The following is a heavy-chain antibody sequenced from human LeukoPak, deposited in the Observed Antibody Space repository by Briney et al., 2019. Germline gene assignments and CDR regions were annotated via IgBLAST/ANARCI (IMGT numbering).Heavy chain of an antibody. D-gene: IGHD2-15*01. CDR1: GFTFSSYA. V-gene: IGHV3-30-3*01. J-gene: IGHJ4*02. Sequence: GGSLRLSCAASGFTFSSYAMHWVRQAPGKGLEWVAVISYDGSNKYYADSVKGRFTISRDNSKNTLYLQMNSLRAEDTAVYYCARDDLGYCSGGSCLPDYWGQGTLVTVSS. CDR3: ARDDLGYCSGGSCLPDY. CDR2: ISYDGSNK.